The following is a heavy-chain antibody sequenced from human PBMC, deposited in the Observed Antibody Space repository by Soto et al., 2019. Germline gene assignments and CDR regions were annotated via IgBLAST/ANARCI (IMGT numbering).Heavy chain of an antibody. CDR2: INVGNGNT. Sequence: ASVKVSFKASGYSFTAHVIHWMRQAPGQRLEWMGWINVGNGNTKYSQKLQGRVTITKDTTASTAYMELSSLRSEDTAIYYCTIEYGSGKYYKAFDIWGQGTMVTVSS. V-gene: IGHV1-3*01. D-gene: IGHD3-10*01. J-gene: IGHJ3*02. CDR1: GYSFTAHV. CDR3: TIEYGSGKYYKAFDI.